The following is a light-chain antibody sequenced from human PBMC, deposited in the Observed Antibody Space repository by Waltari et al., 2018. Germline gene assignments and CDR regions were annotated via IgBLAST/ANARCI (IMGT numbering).Light chain of an antibody. Sequence: SYELTQPPSVSVSPGQTATITSSGEKLVEMYVCWYQQKPGQSTVVVIYQDNKRPSGIPERFFGSSSGNTATLTITGTQATDEADYYCQAWDSTAGVFGTGTKVIVL. CDR1: KLVEMY. V-gene: IGLV3-1*01. J-gene: IGLJ1*01. CDR3: QAWDSTAGV. CDR2: QDN.